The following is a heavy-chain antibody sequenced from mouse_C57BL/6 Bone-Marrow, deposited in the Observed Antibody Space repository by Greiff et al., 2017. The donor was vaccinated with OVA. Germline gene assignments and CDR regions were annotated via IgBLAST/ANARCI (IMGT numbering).Heavy chain of an antibody. CDR2: IDPSDSYT. CDR3: ARFDYHSMDY. V-gene: IGHV1-69*01. J-gene: IGHJ4*01. D-gene: IGHD2-4*01. CDR1: GYTFTSYW. Sequence: VQLQQSGAELVMPGASVKLSCKASGYTFTSYWMHWVKQWPGQGLEWIGEIDPSDSYTNYNQKFKGKSTLTVDKSSSTAYMQLSSLTSEDSAVYYCARFDYHSMDYWGQGTSVTVSS.